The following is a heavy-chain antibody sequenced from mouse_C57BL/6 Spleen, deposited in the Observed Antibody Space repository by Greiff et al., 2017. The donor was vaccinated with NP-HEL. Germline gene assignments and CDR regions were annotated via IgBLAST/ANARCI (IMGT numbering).Heavy chain of an antibody. D-gene: IGHD1-1*01. V-gene: IGHV10-1*01. CDR2: IRRKSNNYAT. CDR1: GFSFNTYA. Sequence: EVKLVESGGGLVQPKGSLKLSCAASGFSFNTYAMNWVRQAPGKGLEWVARIRRKSNNYATYYADSVKDRFTISRDDSESMLYLQMNNLKTEDTAMYYCVRGGITTVVAPPYYYAMDYWGQGTSVTVSS. CDR3: VRGGITTVVAPPYYYAMDY. J-gene: IGHJ4*01.